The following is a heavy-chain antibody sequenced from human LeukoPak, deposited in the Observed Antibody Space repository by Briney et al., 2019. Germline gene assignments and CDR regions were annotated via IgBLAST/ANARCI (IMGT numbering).Heavy chain of an antibody. J-gene: IGHJ4*02. D-gene: IGHD3-10*01. Sequence: GGSLRLSCAASGFTVSSNYMSWVRQAPGEGLEWVANINHDGTERYYVDSVKGRFTISRDNAKNSLFLQMDSLRAEDSAVYYCARTYDSGSFDYWGQGTLVTVSS. CDR1: GFTVSSNY. V-gene: IGHV3-7*04. CDR3: ARTYDSGSFDY. CDR2: INHDGTER.